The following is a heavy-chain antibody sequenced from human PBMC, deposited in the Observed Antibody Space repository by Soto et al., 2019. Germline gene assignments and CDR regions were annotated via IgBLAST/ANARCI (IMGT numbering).Heavy chain of an antibody. V-gene: IGHV3-23*01. CDR1: GFTFSSYA. J-gene: IGHJ4*02. CDR2: ISGSGGST. D-gene: IGHD2-2*01. CDR3: AKDVFGGVAPAVPRYFDY. Sequence: GGSLRLSCAASGFTFSSYAMSWVRQAPGKGLEWVSAISGSGGSTYYADSVKGRFTISRDNSKNTLYLQMNSLRAEDTSVYYCAKDVFGGVAPAVPRYFDYWGLVPLGTVS.